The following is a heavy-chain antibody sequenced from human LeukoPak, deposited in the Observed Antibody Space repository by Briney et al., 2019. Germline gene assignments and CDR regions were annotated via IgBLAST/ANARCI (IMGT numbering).Heavy chain of an antibody. J-gene: IGHJ6*04. CDR1: GFILSSYE. CDR2: IDTGGRTI. V-gene: IGHV3-48*03. CDR3: AGAQLRFLEWFKMDV. D-gene: IGHD3-3*01. Sequence: GGSLRLSCAASGFILSSYEMNWVRQAPGKGLEWVSYIDTGGRTIYYADSVKGRFTISRDNAKSSVYLQMNSLRAEDTAVYYCAGAQLRFLEWFKMDVWGKGTTVTASS.